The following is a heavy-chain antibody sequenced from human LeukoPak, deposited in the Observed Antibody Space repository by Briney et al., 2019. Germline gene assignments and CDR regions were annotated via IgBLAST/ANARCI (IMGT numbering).Heavy chain of an antibody. CDR2: LSYDGSNK. D-gene: IGHD3-22*01. CDR3: ARAAYDTSGYSWFDP. Sequence: GGSLRLSCAASGSTFSSYGIHWVRQAPGKGLEWVILLSYDGSNKYYADAVEGRFTISRDNSKDTLYQQIDSLRVEDTAIYYCARAAYDTSGYSWFDPLGQGTLVTVSS. CDR1: GSTFSSYG. V-gene: IGHV3-30*19. J-gene: IGHJ5*02.